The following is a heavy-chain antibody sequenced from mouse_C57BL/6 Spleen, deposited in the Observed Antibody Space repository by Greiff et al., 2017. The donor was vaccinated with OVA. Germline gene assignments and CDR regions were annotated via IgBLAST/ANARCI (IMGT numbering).Heavy chain of an antibody. CDR2: IYPGDGDT. J-gene: IGHJ2*01. CDR1: GYAFSSSW. V-gene: IGHV1-82*01. CDR3: ARKGYYGSSYDYFDY. Sequence: VQGVESGPELVKPGASVKISCKASGYAFSSSWMNWVKQRPGKGLEWIGRIYPGDGDTNYNGKFKGKATLTADKSSSTAYMQLSSLTSEDSAVYFCARKGYYGSSYDYFDYGGQGTTLTVSS. D-gene: IGHD1-1*01.